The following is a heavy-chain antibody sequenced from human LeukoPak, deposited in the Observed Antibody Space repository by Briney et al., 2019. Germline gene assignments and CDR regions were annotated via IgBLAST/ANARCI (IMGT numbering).Heavy chain of an antibody. J-gene: IGHJ4*02. Sequence: GESLQISCKGSGSSFTSYWIGWVRQLPGKGLEWMGIIYPGDSDTRYSPSFQGQVTISADKSISTAYLQWRSLKASDTAMYYCARQEDFGVPLDFWGQGTLVTVSS. CDR1: GSSFTSYW. D-gene: IGHD3-3*01. V-gene: IGHV5-51*01. CDR3: ARQEDFGVPLDF. CDR2: IYPGDSDT.